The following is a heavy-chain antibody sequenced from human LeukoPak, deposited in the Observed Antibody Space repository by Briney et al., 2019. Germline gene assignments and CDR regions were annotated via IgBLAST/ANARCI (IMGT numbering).Heavy chain of an antibody. CDR1: GGSISSYY. Sequence: PSETLSLTCTVSGGSISSYYWSWIRQPAGKGLEWIGRIYTSGSTNYNSSLKSRVTMSVDTSKNQFSLKLSSVTAADTAVYYCARERGHKAPYNWFDPWGQGTLVTVSS. CDR2: IYTSGST. V-gene: IGHV4-4*07. CDR3: ARERGHKAPYNWFDP. J-gene: IGHJ5*02.